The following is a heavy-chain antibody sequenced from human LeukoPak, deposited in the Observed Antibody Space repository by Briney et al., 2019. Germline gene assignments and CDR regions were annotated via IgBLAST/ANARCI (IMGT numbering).Heavy chain of an antibody. CDR2: ITNSGNSK. CDR3: AKDQGQSLHPTPIDC. V-gene: IGHV3-48*01. Sequence: PGGSLRLSCAASEFTFSSYSMNWVRQAPGKGLEWVSYITNSGNSKSYADSVKGRFTISRDNTKNSLYLQMNGLRAEDTAVYYCAKDQGQSLHPTPIDCWGQGTLVTVSS. CDR1: EFTFSSYS. D-gene: IGHD2-15*01. J-gene: IGHJ4*02.